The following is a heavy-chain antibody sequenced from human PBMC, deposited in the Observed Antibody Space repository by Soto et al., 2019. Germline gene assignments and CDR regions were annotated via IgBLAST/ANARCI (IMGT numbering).Heavy chain of an antibody. CDR3: ARNIQRNYRGVFYY. V-gene: IGHV4-61*08. CDR1: GDSVSSVGSY. D-gene: IGHD1-7*01. J-gene: IGHJ4*02. CDR2: FYYSGST. Sequence: SETLSLTCTVSGDSVSSVGSYWSWIRQPPGKGLEWIGYFYYSGSTNYIPSLKSRVTISVDTSKNQFSLKLSSVTAADTAVYFCARNIQRNYRGVFYYWGQGTLVAVSS.